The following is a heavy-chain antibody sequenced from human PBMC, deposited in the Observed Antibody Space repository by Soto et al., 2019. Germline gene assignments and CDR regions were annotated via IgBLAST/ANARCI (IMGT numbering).Heavy chain of an antibody. J-gene: IGHJ2*01. V-gene: IGHV3-23*01. CDR1: EFTFTNYA. D-gene: IGHD1-26*01. CDR3: AKGLNSGSYRFYWYFDL. CDR2: ISGSGGSP. Sequence: EVQLLESGGGLVQPGGSLRLSCAASEFTFTNYAMSWVRQASGKGLEWVSTISGSGGSPYYADSVKGRFTISRDNSKNTMYLQMNSLRADDSALYYCAKGLNSGSYRFYWYFDLWGRGTLVTVSS.